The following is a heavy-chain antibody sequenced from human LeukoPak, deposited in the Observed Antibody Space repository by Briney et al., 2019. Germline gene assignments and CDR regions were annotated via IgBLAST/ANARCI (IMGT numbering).Heavy chain of an antibody. CDR1: GGSISSSSYY. Sequence: PSETLSLTCTVSGGSISSSSYYWGWIRQPPGKGLEWIGSIYYSGSTYYNPSLKSRVTISVDTSKNQFSLKLSSVTAADTAVYYCARHGPVRWSPHDAFDIWGQGTMVTVSS. CDR2: IYYSGST. CDR3: ARHGPVRWSPHDAFDI. D-gene: IGHD3-10*02. V-gene: IGHV4-39*01. J-gene: IGHJ3*02.